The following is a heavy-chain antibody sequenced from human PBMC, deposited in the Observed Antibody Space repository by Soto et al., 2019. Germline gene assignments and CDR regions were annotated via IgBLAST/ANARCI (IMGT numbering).Heavy chain of an antibody. CDR1: GCAFTVYY. Sequence: ASVKVSCKASGCAFTVYYMHRVRQAPGQGLEWMGWINPKSGGAMYPQKFQGRVTMTWDTSISTAYMALTRLRSDDTAVYYCARDLAKGGGSAGFDYWGQGTLVTVSS. V-gene: IGHV1-2*02. CDR3: ARDLAKGGGSAGFDY. CDR2: INPKSGGA. D-gene: IGHD1-26*01. J-gene: IGHJ4*02.